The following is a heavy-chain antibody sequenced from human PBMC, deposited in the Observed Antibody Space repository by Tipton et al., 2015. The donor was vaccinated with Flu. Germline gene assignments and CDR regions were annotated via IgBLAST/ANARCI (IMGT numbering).Heavy chain of an antibody. CDR3: VRLYCSGGSCYSGYVYNYYNMDV. CDR1: GFSFSTYW. V-gene: IGHV5-51*03. J-gene: IGHJ6*02. CDR2: VYPGDEDS. D-gene: IGHD2-15*01. Sequence: QLVQSGAEVKEPGESLKISCTTSGFSFSTYWIGWVRHRPGKVPEWLGIVYPGDEDSRYNWAFQGHVTISVDKSISTAYLQWTSLKTSDTAMYYCVRLYCSGGSCYSGYVYNYYNMDVWGQGTTVTVSS.